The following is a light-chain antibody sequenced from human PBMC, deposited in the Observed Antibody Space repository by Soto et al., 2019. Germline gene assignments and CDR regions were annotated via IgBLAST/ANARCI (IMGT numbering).Light chain of an antibody. CDR3: QQRSNWLT. Sequence: EIVLTQSPATLSLSPGERATLSCRASQSVSSYLAWYQQKPGQAPRLLIYDASNRATGIPARFSGSGSGTDFTLTISSLEPEDFAVYYCQQRSNWLTFGQGTKV. CDR1: QSVSSY. CDR2: DAS. V-gene: IGKV3-11*01. J-gene: IGKJ1*01.